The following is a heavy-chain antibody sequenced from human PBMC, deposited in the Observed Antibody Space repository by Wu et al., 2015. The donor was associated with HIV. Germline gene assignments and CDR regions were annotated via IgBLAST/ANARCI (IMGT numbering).Heavy chain of an antibody. J-gene: IGHJ4*02. V-gene: IGHV1-69*05. CDR2: IIPLFGTG. D-gene: IGHD6-19*01. Sequence: QVHLVQSGAEVKKPGSSVKISCKASGKTFNAVNWVRQAPGQGLEWMGGIIPLFGTGEYAQVFQGRFTITTDESTSTAYMTLSSLRSEDTAVYFCATPRSPGFSSAWPTYFDYWGQGTLVTVSS. CDR3: ATPRSPGFSSAWPTYFDY. CDR1: GKTFNA.